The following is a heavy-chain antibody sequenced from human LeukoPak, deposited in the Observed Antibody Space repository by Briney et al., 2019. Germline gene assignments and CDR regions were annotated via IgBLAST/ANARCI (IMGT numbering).Heavy chain of an antibody. CDR1: GYTFTSYY. Sequence: ASVKVSCKASGYTFTSYYMHWVRQAPGQGLEWMGIINPSGGSTSYAQKFQGRVIITRDTSTSTVYMELSSLRSEDTAVYYCARVLHDYYDSSGYFDYWGQGTLVTVSS. CDR2: INPSGGST. D-gene: IGHD3-22*01. V-gene: IGHV1-46*01. J-gene: IGHJ4*02. CDR3: ARVLHDYYDSSGYFDY.